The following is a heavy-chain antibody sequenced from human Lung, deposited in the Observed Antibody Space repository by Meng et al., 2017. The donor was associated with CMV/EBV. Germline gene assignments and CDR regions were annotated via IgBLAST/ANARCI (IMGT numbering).Heavy chain of an antibody. J-gene: IGHJ4*02. CDR2: IYFSGNT. D-gene: IGHD5-24*01. CDR3: VTETGYNYDN. V-gene: IGHV4-39*07. Sequence: QGLGPGEGWLSETVSLTCRVSGGSISSSSFYGGGIRQSPGKGLGWIGSIYFSGNTYYNPSLKSRVTMSVGTAQNKFSLTLRSVTAADTAVYYCVTETGYNYDNWGQGALVTVSS. CDR1: GGSISSSSFY.